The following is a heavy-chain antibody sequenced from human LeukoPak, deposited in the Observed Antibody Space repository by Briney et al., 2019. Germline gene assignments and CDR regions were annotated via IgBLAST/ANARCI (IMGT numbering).Heavy chain of an antibody. CDR1: GFPFSSYG. CDR2: IRYDGSKK. CDR3: VRTGDTERFDY. J-gene: IGHJ4*02. V-gene: IGHV3-33*01. D-gene: IGHD1-1*01. Sequence: PGRSLRLSCAASGFPFSSYGMHWVRQAPGKGLEWVALIRYDGSKKDYADSVKGRFTISRDNSKNTLYLQMNSLRAEDTAMYYCVRTGDTERFDYWGQGTLVTVSS.